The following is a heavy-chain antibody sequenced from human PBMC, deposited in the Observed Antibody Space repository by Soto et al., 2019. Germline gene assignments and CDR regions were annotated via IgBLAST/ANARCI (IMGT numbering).Heavy chain of an antibody. CDR1: GYTFTSNG. D-gene: IGHD3-22*01. Sequence: QVELVQSGAEVKKPGASVKVSCRTSGYTFTSNGISWVRQAPGQGLEWMGWISGHNGTTNYARKFQARVTMTTDTSTKTAFMELRMLRSDDTAVYYCVRDLPYDDNREVGWFDKWGHGTLVTVSS. CDR3: VRDLPYDDNREVGWFDK. V-gene: IGHV1-18*01. CDR2: ISGHNGTT. J-gene: IGHJ5*01.